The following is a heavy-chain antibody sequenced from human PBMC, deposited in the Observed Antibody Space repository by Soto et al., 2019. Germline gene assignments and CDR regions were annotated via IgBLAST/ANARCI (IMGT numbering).Heavy chain of an antibody. D-gene: IGHD5-18*01. Sequence: SLRLSCAASGFTFSSYAMHWVRQAPGKGLEWVAVISYDGSNKYYADSVKGRFTISRDNSKDTLYLQMNSLRAEDTAVYYCARDGTPGIQLSYGGYYFDYWGQGTLVPVSP. CDR2: ISYDGSNK. CDR3: ARDGTPGIQLSYGGYYFDY. V-gene: IGHV3-30-3*01. J-gene: IGHJ4*02. CDR1: GFTFSSYA.